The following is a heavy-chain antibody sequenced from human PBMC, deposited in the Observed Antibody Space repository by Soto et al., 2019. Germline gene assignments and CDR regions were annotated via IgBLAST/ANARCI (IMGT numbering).Heavy chain of an antibody. CDR1: GGSISSGGYS. CDR2: IYHSGST. J-gene: IGHJ2*01. CDR3: VTELRCRENWFFD. Sequence: SETLALTCAVSGGSISSGGYSWSWIRQPPGKGLEWIGYIYHSGSTYYNPSLKSRVTISVDRSKNQFSLKLSSVTAADTAVYSGVTELRCRENWFFD. V-gene: IGHV4-30-2*01. D-gene: IGHD1-26*01.